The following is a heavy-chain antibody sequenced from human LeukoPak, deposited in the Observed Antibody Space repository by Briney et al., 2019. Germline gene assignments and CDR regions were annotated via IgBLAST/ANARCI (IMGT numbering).Heavy chain of an antibody. Sequence: GGSLRLSCEASGFSISDYYMTWIRQAPGKGLEWVAYISDSGGTINYADSVKGRFTISRDYTNNTLFLQMNSLRVEDTAVYYCARDSTASFSFGELSYWGQGILVTVSS. D-gene: IGHD3-10*01. V-gene: IGHV3-11*01. CDR2: ISDSGGTI. CDR1: GFSISDYY. J-gene: IGHJ4*02. CDR3: ARDSTASFSFGELSY.